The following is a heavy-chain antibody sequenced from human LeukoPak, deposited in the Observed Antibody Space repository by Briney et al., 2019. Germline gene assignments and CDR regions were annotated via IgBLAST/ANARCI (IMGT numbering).Heavy chain of an antibody. CDR3: ARPNYDSTFFDY. J-gene: IGHJ4*02. Sequence: PSETLSLTCAVYGGSFSGYYWSWIRQPPGKGLEWIGEINHSGSTNYNPSLKSRVTISVDTSKNQFSLKLSSVTAADTAVYYCARPNYDSTFFDYWGQGTLVTVSS. D-gene: IGHD3-22*01. V-gene: IGHV4-34*01. CDR1: GGSFSGYY. CDR2: INHSGST.